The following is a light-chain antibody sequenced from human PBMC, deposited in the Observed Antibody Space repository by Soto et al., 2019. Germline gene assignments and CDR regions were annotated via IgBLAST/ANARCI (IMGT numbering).Light chain of an antibody. J-gene: IGLJ2*01. V-gene: IGLV1-51*01. Sequence: QSVLTQPPSVSAAPGQKVTISCSGSSSNIGNNYVSWYQQLPGTAPKLLIYDNNKRPSGIPDRFSGSKSGTSATLGITGLQTGDEADYYCGTWDSSLSAEFGGGTSSPS. CDR2: DNN. CDR3: GTWDSSLSAE. CDR1: SSNIGNNY.